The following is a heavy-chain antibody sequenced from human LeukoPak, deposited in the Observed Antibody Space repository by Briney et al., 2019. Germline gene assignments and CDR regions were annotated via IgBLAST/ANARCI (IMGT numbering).Heavy chain of an antibody. CDR1: GYTFTSYA. D-gene: IGHD3-10*01. J-gene: IGHJ6*04. V-gene: IGHV1-3*01. CDR2: INAGNGNT. Sequence: ASVKVSWKASGYTFTSYAMHWVRQAPGQRLEWMGWINAGNGNTKYSQKFQGRVTITRDTSASTAYMELSSLRSEDTAVYYCARDRWDYYGSGIHYYGMDVWGKGTTVTVSS. CDR3: ARDRWDYYGSGIHYYGMDV.